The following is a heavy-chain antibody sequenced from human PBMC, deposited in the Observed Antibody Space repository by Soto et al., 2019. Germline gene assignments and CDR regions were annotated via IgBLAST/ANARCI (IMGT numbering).Heavy chain of an antibody. CDR2: ISYDGSKK. Sequence: QVKLVESGGGVVQPGRSLRLSCAASGFTFSSLGMDWVRQAPGKGLEWVALISYDGSKKYYGDSVKGRFTISRDNSRHTLHLQMSGLRPEDTGVYYCARERGWIWVPFDNWGQGTLVTVSS. J-gene: IGHJ4*02. V-gene: IGHV3-30-3*01. CDR3: ARERGWIWVPFDN. CDR1: GFTFSSLG. D-gene: IGHD2-2*03.